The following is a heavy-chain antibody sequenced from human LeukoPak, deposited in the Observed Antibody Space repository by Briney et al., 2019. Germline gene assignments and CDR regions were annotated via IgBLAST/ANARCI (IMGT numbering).Heavy chain of an antibody. Sequence: GGSLRLSCAASGFTFSSYGMHWVRQAPGKGLEWVANIKQDGSEKYYVDSVKGRFTISRDNAKNSLYLQMNSLRAEDTAVYYCARDQSSGYDLDYWGQGTLVTVSS. CDR2: IKQDGSEK. J-gene: IGHJ4*02. D-gene: IGHD5-12*01. CDR3: ARDQSSGYDLDY. CDR1: GFTFSSYG. V-gene: IGHV3-7*01.